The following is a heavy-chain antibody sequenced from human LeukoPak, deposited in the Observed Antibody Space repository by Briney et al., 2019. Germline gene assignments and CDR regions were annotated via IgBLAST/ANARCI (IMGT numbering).Heavy chain of an antibody. CDR3: ARCTPGYYYYYGMDV. V-gene: IGHV3-66*01. Sequence: PGGSLRLSCAASGFTASSNYMSWVRQAPGKGLEWVSVIYSGGSTYYADSVKGRFTISRDNSKNTLYLQMNSLRAEDTAVYYCARCTPGYYYYYGMDVWGQGTTVTVSS. CDR2: IYSGGST. J-gene: IGHJ6*02. CDR1: GFTASSNY.